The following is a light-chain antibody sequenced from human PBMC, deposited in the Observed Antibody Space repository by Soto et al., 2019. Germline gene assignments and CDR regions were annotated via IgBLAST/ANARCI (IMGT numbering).Light chain of an antibody. Sequence: EIVLTQSPGTLSLSPGXRAXXSCXXXXSVSSNYLAWYQQKPGQAPRLLIYGASRGAAGIPDRFSGSGSGTDFTLTISRLEPEDFAVYFCQQYGRSPMFTFGQGTKLEVK. CDR3: QQYGRSPMFT. J-gene: IGKJ2*01. CDR2: GAS. V-gene: IGKV3-20*01. CDR1: XSVSSNY.